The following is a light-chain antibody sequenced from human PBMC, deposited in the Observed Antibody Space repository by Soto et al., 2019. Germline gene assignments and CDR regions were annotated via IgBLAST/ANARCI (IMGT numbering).Light chain of an antibody. J-gene: IGKJ2*01. CDR3: QQYGSSPYT. V-gene: IGKV3-20*01. Sequence: EIMLTQSPGTLSLSPGESATLSCRASQNISSSYLAWYQQKPGQAPGLLIYGASSRATGIPDRFSGSGSGTDFTLTILRLEPEDFAVYYCQQYGSSPYTFGQGTKLEIK. CDR1: QNISSSY. CDR2: GAS.